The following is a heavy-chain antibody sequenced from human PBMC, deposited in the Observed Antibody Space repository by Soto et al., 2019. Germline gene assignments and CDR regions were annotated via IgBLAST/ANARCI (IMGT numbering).Heavy chain of an antibody. CDR1: GFTFSSYA. D-gene: IGHD6-19*01. Sequence: EVQLLESGGGLVQPGGSLRLSCAASGFTFSSYAMSWVRQAPGKGLEWVSGISGSGDSTYYADSVKGRFTISRDNSKNTLDLQMNRLRAEDTAVYYCAKGVPGIAVAGTGYFQHWGQGTLVTVSS. J-gene: IGHJ1*01. CDR3: AKGVPGIAVAGTGYFQH. CDR2: ISGSGDST. V-gene: IGHV3-23*01.